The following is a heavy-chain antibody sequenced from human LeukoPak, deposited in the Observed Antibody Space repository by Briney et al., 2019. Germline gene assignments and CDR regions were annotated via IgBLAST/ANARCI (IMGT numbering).Heavy chain of an antibody. D-gene: IGHD6-19*01. CDR3: ARGGGIAVAEFDY. V-gene: IGHV4-59*01. CDR2: IYYSGST. CDR1: GGSISSYY. J-gene: IGHJ4*02. Sequence: SETLSLTCTVSGGSISSYYWSWIRQPPGKGLEWIGYIYYSGSTNYNPSLKSRVTISVDTSKNQFSLKLSSVTAADTAVYYCARGGGIAVAEFDYWGQGTLVTVSS.